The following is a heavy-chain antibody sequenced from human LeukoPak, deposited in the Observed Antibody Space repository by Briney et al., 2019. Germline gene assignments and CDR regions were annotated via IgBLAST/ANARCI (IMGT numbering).Heavy chain of an antibody. CDR1: GYSFTSNW. J-gene: IGHJ4*02. CDR3: ARLMGSKVGAASGYFDY. CDR2: IYPGDSDT. V-gene: IGHV5-51*01. D-gene: IGHD1-26*01. Sequence: GESLKISCKASGYSFTSNWIGWVRQMPGKGLEWMGIIYPGDSDTRYSPSFQGQVTISADKSISTAYLQWSSLKASDTAMYYCARLMGSKVGAASGYFDYWGQGTLVTVSS.